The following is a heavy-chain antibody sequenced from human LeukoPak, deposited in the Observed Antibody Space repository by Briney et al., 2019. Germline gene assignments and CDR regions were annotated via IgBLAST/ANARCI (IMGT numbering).Heavy chain of an antibody. J-gene: IGHJ1*01. CDR3: AKAPTPVVAATLFHH. CDR1: GFTFSSYE. Sequence: GGSLRLSCAASGFTFSSYEMHWVRQAPGKGLEWVSYISSSGSTIYYADSVKGRFTISRDNAKNSLYLQMNSLRAEDTAVYYCAKAPTPVVAATLFHHWGQGTLVTVS. D-gene: IGHD2-15*01. V-gene: IGHV3-48*03. CDR2: ISSSGSTI.